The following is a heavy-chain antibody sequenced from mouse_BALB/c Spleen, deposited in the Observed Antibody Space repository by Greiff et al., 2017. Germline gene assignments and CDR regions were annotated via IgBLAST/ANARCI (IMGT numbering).Heavy chain of an antibody. V-gene: IGHV5-9-3*01. CDR3: ARHDQLGRFDY. CDR2: ISSGGSYT. D-gene: IGHD4-1*01. CDR1: GFTFSSYA. J-gene: IGHJ2*01. Sequence: DVMLVESGGGLVKPGGSLKLSCAASGFTFSSYAMSWVRQTPEKRLEWVATISSGGSYTYYPDSVKGRFTISRDNAKNTLYLQMSSLRSEDTAMYYCARHDQLGRFDYWGQGTTLTVSS.